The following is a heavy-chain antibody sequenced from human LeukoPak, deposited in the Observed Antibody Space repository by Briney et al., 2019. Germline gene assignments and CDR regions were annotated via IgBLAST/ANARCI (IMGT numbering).Heavy chain of an antibody. CDR3: AREENRGFSGFDP. Sequence: GGSLRLSCAASGFTFDDYAMHWVRQAPGKGLEWVSGISWNSGGIGYADSVKGRFTISRDNAKNSLYLQMNSLRAEDTALYYCAREENRGFSGFDPWGQGTLVTVSS. D-gene: IGHD3-10*01. CDR1: GFTFDDYA. V-gene: IGHV3-9*01. J-gene: IGHJ5*02. CDR2: ISWNSGGI.